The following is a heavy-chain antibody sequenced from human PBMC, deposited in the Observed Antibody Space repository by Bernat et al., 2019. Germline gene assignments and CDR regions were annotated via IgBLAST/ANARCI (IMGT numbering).Heavy chain of an antibody. D-gene: IGHD5-18*01. CDR1: GFTFSSYA. CDR3: AKVRVKDTAMDSFDY. Sequence: EVQLLESGGGLVQPGGSLRLSCAASGFTFSSYAMSWVRQAPGKGLEWVSAISGSGGSTYYADSVKGRFTISRDNSKNTLYLQMNGLRAEDTAVYYCAKVRVKDTAMDSFDYWGQGTLVTVSS. J-gene: IGHJ4*02. CDR2: ISGSGGST. V-gene: IGHV3-23*01.